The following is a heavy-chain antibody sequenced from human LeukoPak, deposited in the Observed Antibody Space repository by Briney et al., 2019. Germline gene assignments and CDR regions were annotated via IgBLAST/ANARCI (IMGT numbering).Heavy chain of an antibody. CDR1: GFTVSSNY. CDR2: IYIAGTT. Sequence: GGSLRLSCAASGFTVSSNYMSWVRQAPGKGLEWVSIIYIAGTTHYADSVKGRFTISRDNSKNTLFLQMNSLRAEDTAMYYCAXXXGNDFWSGYDGMDVWGQGTTVTVSS. D-gene: IGHD3-3*01. J-gene: IGHJ6*02. CDR3: AXXXGNDFWSGYDGMDV. V-gene: IGHV3-53*01.